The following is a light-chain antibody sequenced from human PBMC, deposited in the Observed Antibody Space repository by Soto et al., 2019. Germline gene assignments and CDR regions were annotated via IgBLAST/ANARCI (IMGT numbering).Light chain of an antibody. Sequence: QSALTQPASVSGSPGQSITISCSGTVSDVGGYNSVSWYQQHPGKAPRLIIYEVRRRPSGVSNRFSGSQSANTASLTISGLQADDEADYYRSSFTTSTTNVFRSGTKGPLL. CDR3: SSFTTSTTNV. J-gene: IGLJ1*01. CDR2: EVR. CDR1: VSDVGGYNS. V-gene: IGLV2-14*03.